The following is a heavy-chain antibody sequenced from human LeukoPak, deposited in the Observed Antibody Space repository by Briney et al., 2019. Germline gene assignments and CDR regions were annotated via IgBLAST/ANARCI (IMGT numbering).Heavy chain of an antibody. Sequence: ASVKVSCKASGFTFTSSAVQWVRQARGQRLEWIGWIVVGSGNTNYAQKFQERVTITRDMSTSTAYMELSSLRSEDTAVYYCARDGGAGRYYYYGMDVWGQGTTVTVSS. D-gene: IGHD1-26*01. CDR3: ARDGGAGRYYYYGMDV. CDR2: IVVGSGNT. CDR1: GFTFTSSA. V-gene: IGHV1-58*01. J-gene: IGHJ6*02.